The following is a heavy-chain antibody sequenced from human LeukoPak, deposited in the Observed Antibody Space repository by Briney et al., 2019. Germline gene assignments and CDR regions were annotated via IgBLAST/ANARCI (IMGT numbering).Heavy chain of an antibody. V-gene: IGHV3-48*03. CDR3: ARAIDYYDSSGYFY. CDR2: ISVSGDTI. CDR1: GFPFSAYE. Sequence: GGSLRLFCAASGFPFSAYEMNWVRQAPGKGLEWVSYISVSGDTIYYADSVKGRFTISRDNAKKSLYLQMKSLRAEDTAVYYCARAIDYYDSSGYFYWGQGTLVTVSS. D-gene: IGHD3-22*01. J-gene: IGHJ4*02.